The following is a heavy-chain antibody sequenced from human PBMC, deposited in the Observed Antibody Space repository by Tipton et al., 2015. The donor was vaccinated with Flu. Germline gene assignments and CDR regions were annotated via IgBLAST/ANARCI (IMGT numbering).Heavy chain of an antibody. Sequence: TLSLTCTVSSGSLSSGAYYWGWIRQPPGKGLEWVGSIYYTGYPYYNSSLKSRLAMSNDTSKKQFSLRLSSVTAADTAVYYCAKVLFGWVEAWAQGTLVTVSS. V-gene: IGHV4-39*07. CDR3: AKVLFGWVEA. CDR1: SGSLSSGAYY. J-gene: IGHJ5*02. D-gene: IGHD3-16*01. CDR2: IYYTGYP.